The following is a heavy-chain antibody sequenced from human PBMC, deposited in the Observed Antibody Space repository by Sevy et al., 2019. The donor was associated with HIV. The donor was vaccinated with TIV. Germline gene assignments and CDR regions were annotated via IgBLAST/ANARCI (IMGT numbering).Heavy chain of an antibody. V-gene: IGHV3-30-3*01. Sequence: GGSLRLSCAASGFTFRTYAFHWVRQTPGRGLEWIGLISSNGDNALYANSVRGRFTISRDNSMNTLYLQMTSLTPDDTAVYYCARGPEWESTSFLSHWGQGTLVTVSS. CDR3: ARGPEWESTSFLSH. CDR1: GFTFRTYA. CDR2: ISSNGDNA. J-gene: IGHJ4*02. D-gene: IGHD1-26*01.